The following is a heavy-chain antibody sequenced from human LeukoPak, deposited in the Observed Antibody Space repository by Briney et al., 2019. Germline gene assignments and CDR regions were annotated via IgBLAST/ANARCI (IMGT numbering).Heavy chain of an antibody. CDR3: AKGAPIGWAVVDY. CDR1: GFTFSSYS. V-gene: IGHV3-48*02. J-gene: IGHJ4*02. Sequence: GGSLRLSCAASGFTFSSYSMNCVRQAPGKGLEWVSYISSSSRSIYYADSVKGRFTISRDNANNSLSLQMNSLRDEDTAVYYCAKGAPIGWAVVDYWGQGTLVTVSS. D-gene: IGHD6-19*01. CDR2: ISSSSRSI.